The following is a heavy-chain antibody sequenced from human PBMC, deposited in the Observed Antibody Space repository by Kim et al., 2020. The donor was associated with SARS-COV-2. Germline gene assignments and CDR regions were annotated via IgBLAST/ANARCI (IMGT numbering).Heavy chain of an antibody. V-gene: IGHV3-33*01. Sequence: GGSLRLSCAASGFTFSSYGMHWVRQAPGKGLEWVAAIWYDGSHKYYADSVKGRFTISRDNSKNTLYLQMNSLRAEDTAVYYCARARGDYGDYGGFDYWS. CDR3: ARARGDYGDYGGFDY. CDR1: GFTFSSYG. J-gene: IGHJ4*01. D-gene: IGHD4-17*01. CDR2: IWYDGSHK.